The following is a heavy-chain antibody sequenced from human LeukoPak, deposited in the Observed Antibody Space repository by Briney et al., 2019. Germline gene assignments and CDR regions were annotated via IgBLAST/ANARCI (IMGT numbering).Heavy chain of an antibody. V-gene: IGHV3-21*01. J-gene: IGHJ6*02. Sequence: PGGSLRLSCAASGFTFRAYTMTWVRQAPGKGLEWVSSISSSSTYISNVDSVKGRFTISRDNAKNSLYLQMNSLRAEDTAVYYCARDRVDTVVSAPNFHYGMDVWGQGTTVTVTS. CDR1: GFTFRAYT. CDR3: ARDRVDTVVSAPNFHYGMDV. CDR2: ISSSSTYI. D-gene: IGHD5-18*01.